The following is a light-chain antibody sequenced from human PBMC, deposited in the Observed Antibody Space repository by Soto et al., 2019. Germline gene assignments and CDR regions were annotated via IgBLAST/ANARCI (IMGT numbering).Light chain of an antibody. CDR1: QSVSSSY. CDR3: QQYGSSPGWT. J-gene: IGKJ1*01. V-gene: IGKV3-20*01. CDR2: GAS. Sequence: EIVLTQSPGTLSSSPGERATLSCRASQSVSSSYLAWYQQKPGQAPRLLIYGASSRATGIPDRFSGSGSGTDFTLTISRLEPEDFAVYYCQQYGSSPGWTFGQGTKVEIK.